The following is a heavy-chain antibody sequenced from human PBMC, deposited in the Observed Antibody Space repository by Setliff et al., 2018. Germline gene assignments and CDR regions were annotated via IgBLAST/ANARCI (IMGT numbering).Heavy chain of an antibody. CDR2: INHSGSS. CDR3: ARDYYDSSGHPPYYYYGMDV. CDR1: GGSFSGYY. Sequence: KTSETLSLTCAVYGGSFSGYYWSWIRQPPGKGLEWIGEINHSGSSNYNPSLKSRVTISLDTSKNQFSLKLSSVTAADTAVYYCARDYYDSSGHPPYYYYGMDVWGQGTTVTVSS. J-gene: IGHJ6*02. V-gene: IGHV4-34*01. D-gene: IGHD3-22*01.